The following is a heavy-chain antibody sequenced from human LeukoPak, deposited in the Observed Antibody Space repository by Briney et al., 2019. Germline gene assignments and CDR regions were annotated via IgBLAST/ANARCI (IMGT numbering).Heavy chain of an antibody. CDR1: GYSFTSYW. V-gene: IGHV5-51*01. CDR3: ARLALAYCGGDCYWFDY. D-gene: IGHD2-21*02. CDR2: IYPGDSDT. Sequence: GESLKISCKGSGYSFTSYWIGWVRQMPGKGLEWMGIIYPGDSDTRYSPSFQGQVTISADKSISTAYLQWSSLKASDTAMYYCARLALAYCGGDCYWFDYWGQGTLVTVSS. J-gene: IGHJ4*02.